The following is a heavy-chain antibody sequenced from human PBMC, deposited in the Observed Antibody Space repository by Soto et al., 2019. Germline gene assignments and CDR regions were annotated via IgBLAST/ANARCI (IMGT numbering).Heavy chain of an antibody. V-gene: IGHV6-1*01. Sequence: SQTLSLTCAISGDSVSSNSAAWNWIRQSPSRGLEWLGRTYYRSKWYNDYAVSVKSRITINPDTSKNQFSLQLNSVTPEDTAVYYCARDSSSPPDWGSPYWYFDLWGRGTLVTVSS. CDR1: GDSVSSNSAA. D-gene: IGHD7-27*01. J-gene: IGHJ2*01. CDR3: ARDSSSPPDWGSPYWYFDL. CDR2: TYYRSKWYN.